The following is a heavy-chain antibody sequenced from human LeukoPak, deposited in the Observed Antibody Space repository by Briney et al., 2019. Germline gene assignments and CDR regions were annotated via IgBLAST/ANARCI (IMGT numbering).Heavy chain of an antibody. D-gene: IGHD5-12*01. CDR2: IWYDGSNK. CDR3: AKDRTAGYDGLVDY. J-gene: IGHJ4*02. V-gene: IGHV3-33*03. CDR1: GLTLSNYG. Sequence: PGRSLRLSRAASGLTLSNYGMHWVRQAPGKGLEWVAAIWYDGSNKLYGDSVKGRLTISRDNSKNTLYLQMNSLRAEDTAVYYCAKDRTAGYDGLVDYWGQGTLVTVSS.